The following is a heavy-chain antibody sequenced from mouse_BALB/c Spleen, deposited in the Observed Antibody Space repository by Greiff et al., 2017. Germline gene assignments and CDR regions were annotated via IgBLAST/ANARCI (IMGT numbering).Heavy chain of an antibody. V-gene: IGHV2-6-7*01. CDR1: GFSLTGYG. J-gene: IGHJ4*01. D-gene: IGHD2-4*01. CDR2: IWGDGST. Sequence: VQLQESGPGLVAPSQSLSITCTVSGFSLTGYGVNWVRQPPGKGLEWLGMIWGDGSTDYNSALKSRLSISKDNSKSQVFLKMNSLQTDDTARYYCARDRGYYDYVYAMDYWGQGTSVTVSS. CDR3: ARDRGYYDYVYAMDY.